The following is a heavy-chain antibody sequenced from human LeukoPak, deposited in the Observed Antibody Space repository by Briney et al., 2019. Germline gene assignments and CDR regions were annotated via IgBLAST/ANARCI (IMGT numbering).Heavy chain of an antibody. CDR1: GYTFTSYY. J-gene: IGHJ4*02. CDR2: ISPSGGST. Sequence: ASVKVSCKASGYTFTSYYMHLVRQARGPGLEWMGIISPSGGSTSYAQKFQGRVTMTRDTSTSTVYMELSSLRSEDTAVYYCARDRGYGDYQIVIFDYWGQGTLVTVSS. CDR3: ARDRGYGDYQIVIFDY. V-gene: IGHV1-46*01. D-gene: IGHD4-17*01.